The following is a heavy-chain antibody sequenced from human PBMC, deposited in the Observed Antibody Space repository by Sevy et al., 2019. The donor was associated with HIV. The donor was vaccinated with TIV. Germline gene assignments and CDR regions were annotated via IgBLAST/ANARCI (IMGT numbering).Heavy chain of an antibody. CDR3: AKGVAMEPDAFDI. V-gene: IGHV3-23*01. CDR2: ISGSGGST. J-gene: IGHJ3*02. CDR1: GFTFSSYA. D-gene: IGHD5-18*01. Sequence: GGSLRLSCAASGFTFSSYAMSWVRQAPGKGLEWVSAISGSGGSTYYTDSVKGRFTISRDNSKNTLYLQMNSLRAEDTAVYYCAKGVAMEPDAFDIWGQGTMVTVSS.